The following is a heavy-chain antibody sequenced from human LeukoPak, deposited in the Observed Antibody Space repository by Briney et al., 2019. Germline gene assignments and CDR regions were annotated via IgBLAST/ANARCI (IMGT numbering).Heavy chain of an antibody. V-gene: IGHV1-2*02. CDR2: INPNSGGT. Sequence: ASVKVSCKASGYTFTGYYMHWVRQAPGQGLEWMVWINPNSGGTNYAQKFQGRVTMTRDTSISTAYMELSRLRSDDTAVYYCVRDRLLWFGELSYGMDVWGQGTTVTVSS. CDR1: GYTFTGYY. D-gene: IGHD3-10*01. J-gene: IGHJ6*02. CDR3: VRDRLLWFGELSYGMDV.